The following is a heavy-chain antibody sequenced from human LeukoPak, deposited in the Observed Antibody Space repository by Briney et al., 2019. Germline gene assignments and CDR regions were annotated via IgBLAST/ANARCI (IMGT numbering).Heavy chain of an antibody. D-gene: IGHD5-18*01. CDR2: IHFGGTT. J-gene: IGHJ6*03. CDR1: GGSISPYY. Sequence: PSETLSLTCTVSGGSISPYYWTWIRQSAGKGLEFMGRIHFGGTTNYNPSLMSRITLSVDTSKRQVSLRLSSVTAADTAVYYCARDSPDGYTSGHHFYYMDVWGNGTTVTVSS. CDR3: ARDSPDGYTSGHHFYYMDV. V-gene: IGHV4-4*07.